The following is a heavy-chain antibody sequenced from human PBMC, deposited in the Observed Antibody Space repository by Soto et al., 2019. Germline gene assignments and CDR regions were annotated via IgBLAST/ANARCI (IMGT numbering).Heavy chain of an antibody. D-gene: IGHD6-19*01. CDR1: GGSISSGGYY. J-gene: IGHJ5*02. CDR3: ARLQARYSSMWARFDP. Sequence: SETLSLTCTVSGGSISSGGYYWSWIRQHPGKGLEWIGYIYYSGSTYYNPSLKSRVTISVDTSKNQFSLKLSSVTAADTAVYYCARLQARYSSMWARFDPWGQGTLVTVSS. V-gene: IGHV4-31*03. CDR2: IYYSGST.